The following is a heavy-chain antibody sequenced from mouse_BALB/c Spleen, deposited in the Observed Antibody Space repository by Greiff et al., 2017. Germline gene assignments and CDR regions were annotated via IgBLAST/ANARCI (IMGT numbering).Heavy chain of an antibody. CDR1: GFDFSRYW. Sequence: EVKLLESGGGLVQPGGSLNLSCAASGFDFSRYWMSWARQAPGKGQEWIGEINPGSSTINYTPSLKDKFIISRDNAKNTLYLQMSKVRSEDTALYYCAREGGNYNAMDYWGQGTSVTVSS. V-gene: IGHV4-2*02. CDR2: INPGSSTI. D-gene: IGHD2-1*01. CDR3: AREGGNYNAMDY. J-gene: IGHJ4*01.